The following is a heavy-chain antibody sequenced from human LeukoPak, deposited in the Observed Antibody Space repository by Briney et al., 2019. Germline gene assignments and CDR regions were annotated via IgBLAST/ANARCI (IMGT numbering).Heavy chain of an antibody. J-gene: IGHJ4*02. Sequence: GESLKISCKGSGYSFISYWIGWVRQMPGKGLEWMGIIYPGDSDTRYSPSFQGQVTISADKSISTAYLQWSSLKASDTAMYYCARQERIAAAGTGIDYWGQGTLVTVSS. CDR1: GYSFISYW. CDR2: IYPGDSDT. V-gene: IGHV5-51*01. CDR3: ARQERIAAAGTGIDY. D-gene: IGHD6-13*01.